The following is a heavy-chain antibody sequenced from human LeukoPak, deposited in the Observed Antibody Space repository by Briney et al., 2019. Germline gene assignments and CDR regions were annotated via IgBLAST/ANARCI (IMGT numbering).Heavy chain of an antibody. CDR3: ARVPGRSSSWYY. J-gene: IGHJ4*02. V-gene: IGHV3-9*01. Sequence: GGSLRLSCAASGFTFDDYAMHWVRQAPGKGLEWVSGISWNSGSIGYADSVKGRFTISRDNAKNSLYLQMNSLRAEDTAVYYCARVPGRSSSWYYWGQGTLVTVSS. CDR2: ISWNSGSI. CDR1: GFTFDDYA. D-gene: IGHD6-13*01.